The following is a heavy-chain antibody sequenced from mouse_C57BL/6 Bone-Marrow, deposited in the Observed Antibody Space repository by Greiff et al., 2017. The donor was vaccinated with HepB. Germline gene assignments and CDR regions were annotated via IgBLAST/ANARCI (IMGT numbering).Heavy chain of an antibody. V-gene: IGHV14-3*01. D-gene: IGHD3-2*02. CDR3: ASPDSSGYLNFDY. Sequence: EVQGVESVAELVRPGASVKLSCTASGFNIKNTYMHWVKQRPEQGLEWIGRIDPANGNTKYAPKFQGKATITADTSSNTAYLQLSSLTSEDTAIYYCASPDSSGYLNFDYWGQGTTLTVSS. J-gene: IGHJ2*01. CDR1: GFNIKNTY. CDR2: IDPANGNT.